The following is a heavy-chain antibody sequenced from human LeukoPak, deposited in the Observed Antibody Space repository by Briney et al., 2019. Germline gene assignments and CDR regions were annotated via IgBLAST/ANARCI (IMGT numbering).Heavy chain of an antibody. CDR2: INPSGGST. V-gene: IGHV1-46*01. CDR1: GYTFTSYY. CDR3: AREEWSGYQFDY. J-gene: IGHJ4*02. Sequence: ASVKVFCKASGYTFTSYYMHWVRQAPGQGLEWMGIINPSGGSTSYAQKFQGRVTMTRDTSTSTVYMELSSLRSEDTAVYYCAREEWSGYQFDYWGQGTLVTVSS. D-gene: IGHD3-3*01.